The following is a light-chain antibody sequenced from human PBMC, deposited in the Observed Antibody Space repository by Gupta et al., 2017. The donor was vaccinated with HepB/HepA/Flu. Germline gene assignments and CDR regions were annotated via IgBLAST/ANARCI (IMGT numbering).Light chain of an antibody. CDR3: ATWDDSLNGRV. CDR2: SNN. CDR1: SSNIGGNA. Sequence: QSVLTPPPSASGTPGQSVTISCSGTSSNIGGNAVHWYQQVSGSAPRLLIYSNNQRPSGVPDRFSGSKSGTSASLAISGLHSEDEADYYCATWDDSLNGRVFGGGTKLTVL. V-gene: IGLV1-44*01. J-gene: IGLJ2*01.